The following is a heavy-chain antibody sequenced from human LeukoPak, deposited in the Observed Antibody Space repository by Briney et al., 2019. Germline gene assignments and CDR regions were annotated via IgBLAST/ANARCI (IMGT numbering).Heavy chain of an antibody. CDR3: TCRSPPLDY. J-gene: IGHJ4*02. Sequence: PGGSLRLSCAASGFAFSNAWMTWVRQAPGKGLEWVGRIKTKTDGGTTDYAAPVKGRFSISRDDSKNTLYLQMKSLKTEDTAVYYCTCRSPPLDYWGQGTLVTVSS. V-gene: IGHV3-15*01. CDR2: IKTKTDGGTT. CDR1: GFAFSNAW.